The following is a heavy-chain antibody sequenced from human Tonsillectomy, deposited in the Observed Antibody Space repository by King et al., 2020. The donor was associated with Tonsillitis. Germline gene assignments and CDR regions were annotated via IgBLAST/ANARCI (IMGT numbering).Heavy chain of an antibody. V-gene: IGHV3-30*18. CDR2: ISYDGSNK. Sequence: VQLVESGGGVVQPGRSLRLSCAASGFTFSSYGMHWVRQAPGKGLEWVAVISYDGSNKYYADSVKGRFTISRDNSKNTLYLQMNSLRAEDTAVYYCAKEPAAVGVYFDYWGQGTLVTVSS. CDR3: AKEPAAVGVYFDY. CDR1: GFTFSSYG. J-gene: IGHJ4*02. D-gene: IGHD3-3*01.